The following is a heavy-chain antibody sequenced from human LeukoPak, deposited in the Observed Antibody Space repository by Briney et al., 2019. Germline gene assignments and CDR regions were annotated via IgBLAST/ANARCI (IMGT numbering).Heavy chain of an antibody. Sequence: SETLSLTCTVSGYSISSGYYWGWIRQPPGKGLEWIGSIYHSGSTYYNPSLKSRVTISVDTSKNQFSLKLSSVTAADTAAYYCATSITIFGVVPTAPSDYWGQGTLVTVSS. CDR1: GYSISSGYY. CDR3: ATSITIFGVVPTAPSDY. D-gene: IGHD3-3*01. V-gene: IGHV4-38-2*02. J-gene: IGHJ4*02. CDR2: IYHSGST.